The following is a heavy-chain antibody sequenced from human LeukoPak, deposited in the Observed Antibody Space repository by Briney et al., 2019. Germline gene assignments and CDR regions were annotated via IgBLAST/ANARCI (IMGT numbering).Heavy chain of an antibody. Sequence: GGSLRLSCAASGFTFSDYYMSWIRQAPGKGLEWVSYISSSGSTIYYADTVKGRFTISRDNSKNTLYLQMNSLRAEDTAVYYCAKDRGYSYGISEYWGQGTLVTVSS. J-gene: IGHJ4*02. CDR2: ISSSGSTI. CDR3: AKDRGYSYGISEY. CDR1: GFTFSDYY. D-gene: IGHD5-18*01. V-gene: IGHV3-11*01.